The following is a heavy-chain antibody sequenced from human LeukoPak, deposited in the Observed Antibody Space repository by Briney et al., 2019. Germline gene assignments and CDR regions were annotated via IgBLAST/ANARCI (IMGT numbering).Heavy chain of an antibody. Sequence: SETLSLTCSVSAGSISSSSWWSWVRQSPVKGLEWIGEIYLYGTTNYNPSLKSRVTMSVDRSKNQFSLKLSSVTAADTAVYYCARGTEWYYFDYWGQGTLVTVSS. V-gene: IGHV4-4*02. CDR2: IYLYGTT. CDR1: AGSISSSSW. CDR3: ARGTEWYYFDY. D-gene: IGHD3-3*01. J-gene: IGHJ4*02.